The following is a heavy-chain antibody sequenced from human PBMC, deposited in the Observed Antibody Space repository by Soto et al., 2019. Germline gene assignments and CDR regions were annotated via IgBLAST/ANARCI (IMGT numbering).Heavy chain of an antibody. CDR1: GYTFTSQN. D-gene: IGHD1-26*01. Sequence: ASVKVSCKASGYTFTSQNMHWVRQAPGQGLEWMGVINPSIGTTTYAQKFQGRVTMTSDTSTSSVYMEVSSLRSEDTAVYYCISTLGARFGYWGQGTLVTVSS. CDR3: ISTLGARFGY. V-gene: IGHV1-46*03. J-gene: IGHJ4*02. CDR2: INPSIGTT.